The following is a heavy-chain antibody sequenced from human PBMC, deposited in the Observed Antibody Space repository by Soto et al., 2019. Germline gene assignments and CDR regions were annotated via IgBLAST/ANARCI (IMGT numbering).Heavy chain of an antibody. D-gene: IGHD3-9*01. J-gene: IGHJ4*02. CDR2: INSDGIST. Sequence: EVQLMESGGGLVHPGGSLRLTCTATGFTFSTYWMHWVRQAPGKGLVWVAHINSDGISTIYADSVKGRFTISRDNAKNTLKLQMNSLRVEDTAVYFCARREYDSVTGYSLDYWGQGTLVTVSS. V-gene: IGHV3-74*01. CDR3: ARREYDSVTGYSLDY. CDR1: GFTFSTYW.